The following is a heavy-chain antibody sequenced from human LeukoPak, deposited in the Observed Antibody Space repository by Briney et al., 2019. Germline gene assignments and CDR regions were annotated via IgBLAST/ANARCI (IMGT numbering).Heavy chain of an antibody. V-gene: IGHV3-23*01. Sequence: SGGSLRLSCAASGFPFSINAMSWVRQAPGKGLEWVSGISGTGGGTFYADSVKGRFSISRDDSINTLYLQMSSLRAEDTAVYYCARFRGSGSYTLYSFDYWGQGSLVTVSS. D-gene: IGHD3-10*01. CDR1: GFPFSINA. J-gene: IGHJ4*02. CDR3: ARFRGSGSYTLYSFDY. CDR2: ISGTGGGT.